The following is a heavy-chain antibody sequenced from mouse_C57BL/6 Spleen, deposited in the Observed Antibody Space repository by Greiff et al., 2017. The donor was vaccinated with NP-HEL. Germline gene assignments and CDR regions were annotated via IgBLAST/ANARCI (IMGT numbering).Heavy chain of an antibody. Sequence: VQLQQSGAELVRPGSSVKLSCKASGYTFTSYWMQWVKQRPIQGLDWIGNIDPSDSETHSNQKFKDKATLTVDKSASTAYMQLSSLTSEDSAVYYWARGDSKWFAYWGQGTLVTVSA. D-gene: IGHD2-5*01. CDR1: GYTFTSYW. V-gene: IGHV1-52*01. CDR3: ARGDSKWFAY. CDR2: IDPSDSET. J-gene: IGHJ3*01.